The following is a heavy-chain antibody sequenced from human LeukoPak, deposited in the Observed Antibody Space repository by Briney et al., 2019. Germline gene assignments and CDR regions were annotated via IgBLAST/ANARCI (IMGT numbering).Heavy chain of an antibody. V-gene: IGHV4-61*09. Sequence: SETLSLTCSVSGDSIFNSNSYWRWMRQPAGKGLEWIGHIFSRGNTNYNPSLKSRVTISVDMSKNQFSLILSSVTAADTAVYYCARDRDMGGGNYFRVFYFDSWGQGTLVTVSS. D-gene: IGHD3-16*01. CDR3: ARDRDMGGGNYFRVFYFDS. CDR2: IFSRGNT. J-gene: IGHJ4*02. CDR1: GDSIFNSNSY.